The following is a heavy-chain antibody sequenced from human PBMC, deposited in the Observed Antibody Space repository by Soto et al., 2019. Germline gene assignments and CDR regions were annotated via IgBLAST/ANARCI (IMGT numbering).Heavy chain of an antibody. CDR1: GFTFSSYS. CDR2: ISSNSGTM. CDR3: ARDRFYYGSSGYYYFDY. D-gene: IGHD3-22*01. Sequence: EVQLVESGGDLVQPGGSLRLSCAASGFTFSSYSMNWVRQAPGKGLEWVSYISSNSGTMYYADSVKGRFTISRDNAKNSLYLQMNSLRAKDTAVYYCARDRFYYGSSGYYYFDYWGQGTLVTVSS. J-gene: IGHJ4*02. V-gene: IGHV3-48*01.